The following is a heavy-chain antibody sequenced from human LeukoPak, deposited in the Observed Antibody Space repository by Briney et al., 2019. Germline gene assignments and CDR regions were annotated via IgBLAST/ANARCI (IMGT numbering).Heavy chain of an antibody. CDR2: INNDGSST. V-gene: IGHV3-74*01. CDR3: ARDAGGWFDP. J-gene: IGHJ5*02. Sequence: GGSLRLSCAASGFTVSSNYMSWVRQDPGKGLVWVSRINNDGSSTSYAVSVKDRFTISRDNAKNTLYLQMNSLRVEDTAVYYCARDAGGWFDPWGQGTLVTVSS. D-gene: IGHD3-10*01. CDR1: GFTVSSNY.